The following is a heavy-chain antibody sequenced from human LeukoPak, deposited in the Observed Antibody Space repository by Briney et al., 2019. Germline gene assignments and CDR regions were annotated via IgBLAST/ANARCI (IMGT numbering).Heavy chain of an antibody. D-gene: IGHD6-19*01. CDR3: ARDAPQWRNAFDF. J-gene: IGHJ3*01. CDR2: VSAYNGNP. Sequence: ASVKVSCKASGYTFTNTGICWVRQAPGQGLEGMGWVSAYNGNPSYAQKFQGRVTMTTDTSTSTAYMELRSLRSDDTAVYFCARDAPQWRNAFDFWGQGTMVTVSS. V-gene: IGHV1-18*01. CDR1: GYTFTNTG.